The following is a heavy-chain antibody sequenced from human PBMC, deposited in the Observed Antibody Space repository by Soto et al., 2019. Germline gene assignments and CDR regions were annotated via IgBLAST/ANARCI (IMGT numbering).Heavy chain of an antibody. V-gene: IGHV4-38-2*01. Sequence: WETLSPTCAVCGYSISSGYYWGWLRQPPGKGLGWIGSSYHGGSTHYNASLNSRVTLSIDMPNNHVSLLRDSVPAADTAVYYCARVGPWVPYYYPSSPYTFENWFDPWGQGTLVTVSS. D-gene: IGHD3-10*01. CDR2: SYHGGST. J-gene: IGHJ5*02. CDR3: ARVGPWVPYYYPSSPYTFENWFDP. CDR1: GYSISSGYY.